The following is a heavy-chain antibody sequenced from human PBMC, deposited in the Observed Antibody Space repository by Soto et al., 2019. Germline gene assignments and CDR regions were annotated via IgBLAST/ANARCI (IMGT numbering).Heavy chain of an antibody. Sequence: EVQLVESGGGLVKPGGSLRLSCAASGFTFGSYSMTWVRQAPGKGLEWVSSITSSGRYIYYADSVKGRFTISRDNAENSVRLQMNSLRAEDTAVYYCARVASGMGYMDVWGKGTTVAVSS. D-gene: IGHD3-10*01. CDR1: GFTFGSYS. CDR3: ARVASGMGYMDV. J-gene: IGHJ6*03. CDR2: ITSSGRYI. V-gene: IGHV3-21*01.